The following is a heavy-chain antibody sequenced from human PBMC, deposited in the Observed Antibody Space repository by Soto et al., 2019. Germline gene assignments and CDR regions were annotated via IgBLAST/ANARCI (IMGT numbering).Heavy chain of an antibody. Sequence: GGSLRLSCAASGFTFSSYAMSWVRQAPGKGLEWVSAISGSGGSTYYADSAKGRFNISRDNSKNTLYLQMNSLRAEDTAVYYCAKDPTVSWDLDVWGQGTTVTVSS. V-gene: IGHV3-23*01. CDR1: GFTFSSYA. J-gene: IGHJ6*02. CDR2: ISGSGGST. D-gene: IGHD4-17*01. CDR3: AKDPTVSWDLDV.